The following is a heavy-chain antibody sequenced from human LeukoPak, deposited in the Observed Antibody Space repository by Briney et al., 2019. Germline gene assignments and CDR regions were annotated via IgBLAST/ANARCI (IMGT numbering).Heavy chain of an antibody. D-gene: IGHD2-2*01. CDR3: AKRPSVGGYCSSTSCYGNWFDP. J-gene: IGHJ5*02. CDR2: IRYNGSNK. V-gene: IGHV3-30*02. CDR1: GFTFSSYD. Sequence: AGTLRLSCAASGFTFSSYDMHWVRQAPGKGLEWVAFIRYNGSNKYYADSVKGRFTISRDNSKNTLYLQMNSLRAEDTAVYYCAKRPSVGGYCSSTSCYGNWFDPWGQGTLVTVSS.